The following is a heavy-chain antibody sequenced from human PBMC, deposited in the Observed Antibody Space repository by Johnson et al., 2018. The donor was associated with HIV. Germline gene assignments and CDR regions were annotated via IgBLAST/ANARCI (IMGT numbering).Heavy chain of an antibody. Sequence: QVQLVESGGGLVQPGGSLRLSCAASGFTFSSYAMHWVRQAPGKGLEWMALISYDGNNKHYADSVQGRFTISRDSSKNTLNLQMSSLRAEDTAVYFCARGGPYYYDSSGYGAFDIWGQGTMVTVSS. CDR1: GFTFSSYA. CDR3: ARGGPYYYDSSGYGAFDI. V-gene: IGHV3-30-3*01. D-gene: IGHD3-22*01. J-gene: IGHJ3*02. CDR2: ISYDGNNK.